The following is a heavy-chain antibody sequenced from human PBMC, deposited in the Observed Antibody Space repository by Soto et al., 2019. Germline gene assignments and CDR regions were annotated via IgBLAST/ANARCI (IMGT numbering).Heavy chain of an antibody. D-gene: IGHD3-3*01. CDR3: ARDGDPQSAFWSGPLGGGRFDP. V-gene: IGHV1-69*12. J-gene: IGHJ5*02. CDR2: IVPMFGTA. CDR1: GGTFGNSA. Sequence: QVQLVQSGAEVKKPGSSVNVSCKTSGGTFGNSAVTWVRQAPGHGLEWLGGIVPMFGTANYAQKFQGRVTITADESTITAYMELSSLNTDDTAVYYCARDGDPQSAFWSGPLGGGRFDPWGQGTLVTVSS.